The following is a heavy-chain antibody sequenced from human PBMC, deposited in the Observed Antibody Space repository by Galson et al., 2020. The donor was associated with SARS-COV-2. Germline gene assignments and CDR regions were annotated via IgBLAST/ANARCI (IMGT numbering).Heavy chain of an antibody. J-gene: IGHJ4*02. CDR3: AREIYGSGSYSFDY. Sequence: GESLKISCATSGFTLSSYAIHWVRQAPGKGLEWVGVISYDGSTKYYADSVKGRFTISRDNSKNTLYLQTNSLRAEDTAVYYCAREIYGSGSYSFDYWGQGTLVTVSS. CDR1: GFTLSSYA. D-gene: IGHD3-10*01. V-gene: IGHV3-30-3*01. CDR2: ISYDGSTK.